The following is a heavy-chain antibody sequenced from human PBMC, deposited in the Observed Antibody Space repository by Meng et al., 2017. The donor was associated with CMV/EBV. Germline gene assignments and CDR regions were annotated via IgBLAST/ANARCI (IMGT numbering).Heavy chain of an antibody. Sequence: ASVKVSCKASGYTFTGYYMHWVRQAPGQGLEWMGWINPNSGGTNYAQKFQGRVTMTRDTSLSTAYMELSRLRSDDTAVYYCARSWRLRLLEWLPPIYCYYYGMDVWGQGTTVTVSS. CDR3: ARSWRLRLLEWLPPIYCYYYGMDV. V-gene: IGHV1-2*02. CDR2: INPNSGGT. D-gene: IGHD3-3*01. CDR1: GYTFTGYY. J-gene: IGHJ6*02.